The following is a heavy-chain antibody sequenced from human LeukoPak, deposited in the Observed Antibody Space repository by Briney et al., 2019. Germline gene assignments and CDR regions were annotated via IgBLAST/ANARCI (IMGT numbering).Heavy chain of an antibody. CDR3: ARSPRYNWNDWIDY. V-gene: IGHV4-59*08. J-gene: IGHJ4*02. D-gene: IGHD1-1*01. CDR1: GGSISSYY. Sequence: SETLFLTCTVSGGSISSYYWSWIRQPPGKGLEWIGYIYYSGSTNYNPSLKSRVTISVDTSKNQFSLKLSSVTAADTAVYYCARSPRYNWNDWIDYWGQGTLVTVSS. CDR2: IYYSGST.